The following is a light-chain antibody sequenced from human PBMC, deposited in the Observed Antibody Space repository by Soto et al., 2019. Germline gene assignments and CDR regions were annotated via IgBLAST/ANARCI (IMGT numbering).Light chain of an antibody. Sequence: DIQMTQSPSSLSASVGDRVTITCRASQNIGRFLNWHQQKPGKAPNVLINVASTLRSGVPSRFSGSGSGTDFNLTINSLQPEDFATSFCQQSFTTPLTFGGGTKVDIK. CDR2: VAS. CDR1: QNIGRF. CDR3: QQSFTTPLT. J-gene: IGKJ4*01. V-gene: IGKV1-39*01.